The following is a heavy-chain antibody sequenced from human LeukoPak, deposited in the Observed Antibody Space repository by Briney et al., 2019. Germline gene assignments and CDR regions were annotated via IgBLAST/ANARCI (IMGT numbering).Heavy chain of an antibody. CDR3: AKDPTGYYYDSSGYLLPDY. V-gene: IGHV3-21*01. D-gene: IGHD3-22*01. CDR2: ISSSSSYI. CDR1: GFTFSSYT. J-gene: IGHJ4*02. Sequence: PGGSLRLSCAASGFTFSSYTMNWVRQAPGKGLEWVSSISSSSSYIYYADSLRGRFTISRDNAKNSLYLQMNSLRAEDTAVYYCAKDPTGYYYDSSGYLLPDYWGQGTLVTVSS.